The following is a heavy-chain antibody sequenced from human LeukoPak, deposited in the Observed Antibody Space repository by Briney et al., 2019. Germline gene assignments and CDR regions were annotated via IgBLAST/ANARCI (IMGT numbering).Heavy chain of an antibody. CDR3: ARDGSHGYSSSFYYYYYYMDV. D-gene: IGHD6-13*01. V-gene: IGHV4-61*02. Sequence: PSETLSLTCTVSGGSISSGSYYWSWIRQPAGKGLEWIGRIYTSGSTNYNPSLKSRVTISVDTSNNQFSLKLSSVTAADTAVYYCARDGSHGYSSSFYYYYYYMDVWGTGTTVTVSS. J-gene: IGHJ6*03. CDR1: GGSISSGSYY. CDR2: IYTSGST.